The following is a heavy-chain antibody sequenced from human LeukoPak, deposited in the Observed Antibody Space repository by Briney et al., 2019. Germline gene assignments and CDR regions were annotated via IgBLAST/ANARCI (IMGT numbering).Heavy chain of an antibody. D-gene: IGHD4-17*01. J-gene: IGHJ5*02. V-gene: IGHV3-53*01. CDR2: THTSGDT. CDR3: IVFGDSNH. Sequence: QTGGSLRLSCAASGLTGSHNYVSWVRQAPGKGLEWVSATHTSGDTCYADSVKGRFTISRDTSKNTLYLQINSLRVEDTAVYYCIVFGDSNHWGQGTLVTVCS. CDR1: GLTGSHNY.